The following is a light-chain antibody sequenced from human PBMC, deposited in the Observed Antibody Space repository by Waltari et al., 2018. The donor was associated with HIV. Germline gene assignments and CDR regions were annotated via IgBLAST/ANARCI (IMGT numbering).Light chain of an antibody. Sequence: QSALTQPRSVSGSPGQSVTMSCSGTSSDVGGYTYVSWYQQHSGKAPKLMIYDVNKRPSGVPDRFSGSKSGNTASLTISGLQAEDEADYYCCSYAGSYSYVVLGGGTKLTVL. V-gene: IGLV2-11*01. CDR2: DVN. J-gene: IGLJ2*01. CDR3: CSYAGSYSYVV. CDR1: SSDVGGYTY.